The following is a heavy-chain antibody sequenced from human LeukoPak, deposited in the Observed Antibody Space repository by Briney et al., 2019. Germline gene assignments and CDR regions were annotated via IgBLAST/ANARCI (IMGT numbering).Heavy chain of an antibody. V-gene: IGHV3-30-3*01. J-gene: IGHJ4*02. CDR1: GFTFSSYA. CDR3: ARGRRLYYYDSSGYYYLDY. CDR2: ISYDGSNK. Sequence: PGGSLRLSCAASGFTFSSYAMPWVRQAPGKGLEWVAVISYDGSNKYYADSVKGRFTISRDNSKNTLYLQMNSLRAEDTAVYYCARGRRLYYYDSSGYYYLDYWGQGTLVTVSS. D-gene: IGHD3-22*01.